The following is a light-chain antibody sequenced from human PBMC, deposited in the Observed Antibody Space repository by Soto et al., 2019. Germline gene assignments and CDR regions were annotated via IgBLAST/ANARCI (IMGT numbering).Light chain of an antibody. Sequence: QSVLTQPPSVSAAPGQKVTISCSGSTSNLGTNYVSWYQQLPGTAPKLVIYDNNKRPSGIPDRFSASKSGTSATLAITGLQPGDEADYYCGAWDSSLSVGVFGGGTQLTVL. CDR2: DNN. J-gene: IGLJ3*02. V-gene: IGLV1-51*01. CDR1: TSNLGTNY. CDR3: GAWDSSLSVGV.